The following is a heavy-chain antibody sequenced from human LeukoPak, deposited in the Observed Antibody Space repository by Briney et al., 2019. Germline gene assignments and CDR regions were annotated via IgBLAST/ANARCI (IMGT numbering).Heavy chain of an antibody. CDR1: GDSVASNSAA. Sequence: PSQPLSLTCAISGDSVASNSAAWNWIRHSPSRGLKWLGRTYYRSKWFNEYAVSVKSRITINPDTSKKQFSLQLNSVTPEDTAVYYCAANYALDIWGQGTMVTVSS. CDR3: AANYALDI. V-gene: IGHV6-1*01. J-gene: IGHJ3*02. CDR2: TYYRSKWFN.